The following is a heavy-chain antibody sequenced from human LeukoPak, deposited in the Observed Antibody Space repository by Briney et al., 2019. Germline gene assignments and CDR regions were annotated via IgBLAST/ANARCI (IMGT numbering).Heavy chain of an antibody. Sequence: PGGSLRPSCAASGITFNEIWMTWVRQAPGKGLEWVGRVKSKNDGGTIDYAAAVKDRFIISRDDSKNMLYLQMNSLKTEDTAMYYCTTPDSRGSGSKWSLNHWGQGTPVTVSS. V-gene: IGHV3-15*01. CDR1: GITFNEIW. J-gene: IGHJ4*02. CDR3: TTPDSRGSGSKWSLNH. D-gene: IGHD3-22*01. CDR2: VKSKNDGGTI.